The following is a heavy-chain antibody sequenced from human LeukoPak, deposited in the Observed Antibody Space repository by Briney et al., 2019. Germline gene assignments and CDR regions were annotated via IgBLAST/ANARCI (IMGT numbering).Heavy chain of an antibody. Sequence: PSETLPLTCAVYGGSFSGYYWSWIRQPPGKGLEWIGSFHHSLSTSYNPSLKSRVSISIDTSKNQLSLILSSVTAADTAVYFCARREGYNFDYWGQGSLVTVSS. CDR3: ARREGYNFDY. CDR2: FHHSLST. V-gene: IGHV4-34*01. J-gene: IGHJ4*02. CDR1: GGSFSGYY. D-gene: IGHD5-24*01.